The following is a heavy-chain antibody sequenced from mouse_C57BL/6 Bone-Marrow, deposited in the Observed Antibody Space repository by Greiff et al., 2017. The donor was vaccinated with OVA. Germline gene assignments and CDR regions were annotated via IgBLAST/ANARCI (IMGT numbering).Heavy chain of an antibody. CDR2: IYLGNGYT. CDR3: ARDEAGRWDY. V-gene: IGHV1-58*01. CDR1: GYTFTSYG. D-gene: IGHD4-1*01. J-gene: IGHJ4*01. Sequence: EVKLVESGAELVRPGSSVKMSCKTSGYTFTSYGINWVKQRPGQGLEWIGYIYLGNGYTEYNEKFKGKATLTSDTSSSTAYMQLSSLTSEDSAIYFCARDEAGRWDYWGQGTSVTVSS.